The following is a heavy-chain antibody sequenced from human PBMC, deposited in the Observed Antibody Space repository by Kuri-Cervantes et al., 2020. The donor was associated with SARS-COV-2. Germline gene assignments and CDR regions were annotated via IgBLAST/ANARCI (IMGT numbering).Heavy chain of an antibody. J-gene: IGHJ5*02. D-gene: IGHD3-22*01. Sequence: LSLTCAASGFTFSSYAMHWVRQAPGKGLEWVAVISYDGSNKYYADSVKGRFTISRDNSKNTLYLQMSSLRAEDTAVYYCASSDSSGLPWGQGTLVTVSS. CDR3: ASSDSSGLP. CDR2: ISYDGSNK. V-gene: IGHV3-30*04. CDR1: GFTFSSYA.